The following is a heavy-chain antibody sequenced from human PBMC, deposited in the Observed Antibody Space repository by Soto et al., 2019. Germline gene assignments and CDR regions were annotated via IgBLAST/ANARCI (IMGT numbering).Heavy chain of an antibody. V-gene: IGHV3-30*03. Sequence: GGSLRLSCAASGFTFRNFGMQWVRQAPGKGLEWVASISYVGNTKYSTDSVKGRFTITRDDSKNTLYLQMNSLRAEDTAVYYCTRDDIGLGIDCWGLGTLVTVSS. CDR3: TRDDIGLGIDC. CDR2: ISYVGNTK. J-gene: IGHJ4*02. CDR1: GFTFRNFG. D-gene: IGHD1-26*01.